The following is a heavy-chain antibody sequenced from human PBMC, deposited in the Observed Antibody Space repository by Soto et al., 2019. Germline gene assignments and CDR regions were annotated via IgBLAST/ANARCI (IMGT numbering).Heavy chain of an antibody. J-gene: IGHJ6*02. V-gene: IGHV4-4*07. Sequence: SETLSLTCTVSGDSISSYYWNWIRQPAGKGLEWIGRIDASGNSNYNPSLKSRVTMSVDTSKKQFSLKVTSVTAADTAVYYCARYSSNWFQTEGMDVWGQGTTVTVS. CDR2: IDASGNS. CDR3: ARYSSNWFQTEGMDV. D-gene: IGHD6-13*01. CDR1: GDSISSYY.